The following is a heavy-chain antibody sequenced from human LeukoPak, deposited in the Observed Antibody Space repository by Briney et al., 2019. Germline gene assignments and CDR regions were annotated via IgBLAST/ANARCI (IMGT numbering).Heavy chain of an antibody. CDR2: IYYSGST. CDR3: AREVSVRGVINAWFDP. CDR1: GGSISSYY. J-gene: IGHJ5*02. D-gene: IGHD3-10*01. V-gene: IGHV4-59*01. Sequence: SETLSLTCTVSGGSISSYYWSWIRQPPGKGLEWIGYIYYSGSTNYNPSLKSRVTISVDTSKNQLSLKLSSVTAADTAVYYCAREVSVRGVINAWFDPWGQGTLVTVSS.